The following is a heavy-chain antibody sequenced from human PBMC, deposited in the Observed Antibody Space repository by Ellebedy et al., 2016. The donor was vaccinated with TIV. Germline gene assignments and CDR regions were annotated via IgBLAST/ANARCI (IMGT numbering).Heavy chain of an antibody. J-gene: IGHJ6*02. D-gene: IGHD2-2*01. CDR3: ASYCSSTSYPTDYYYGLDV. CDR1: GFTFDDYG. V-gene: IGHV3-20*04. Sequence: GESLKISCVASGFTFDDYGMTWVRQLPDGGLDWVSGIDWNGDNRHYADSVKGRFTISRDNAKNSLFLQMNSLRAEDTAVYYCASYCSSTSYPTDYYYGLDVWGQGTTVTVSS. CDR2: IDWNGDNR.